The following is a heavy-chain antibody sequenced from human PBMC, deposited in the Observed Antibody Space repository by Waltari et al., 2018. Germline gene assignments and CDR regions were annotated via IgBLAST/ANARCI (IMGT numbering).Heavy chain of an antibody. CDR1: GATFSAYA. J-gene: IGHJ5*02. V-gene: IGHV1-69*01. CDR2: IIPIFGRT. CDR3: ASGSWAS. D-gene: IGHD3-10*01. Sequence: QVQLVQSGAEVKKPGSSVKVSCKASGATFSAYAISWVRQAPGQGLEWMGGIIPIFGRTNYAQKFQDRVTITADVSTGTAYMELSSLRFEDTAVYYCASGSWASWGQGTPVTVSS.